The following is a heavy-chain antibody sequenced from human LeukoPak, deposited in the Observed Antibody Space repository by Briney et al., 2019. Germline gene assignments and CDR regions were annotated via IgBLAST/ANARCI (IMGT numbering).Heavy chain of an antibody. D-gene: IGHD3-10*01. J-gene: IGHJ6*02. V-gene: IGHV3-23*01. CDR1: GFTFSSYA. CDR2: ISGSGGDT. Sequence: PGGSLRLSCAASGFTFSSYALSWVRRAPGKGLEWVSTISGSGGDTFYADSVKGRFTISRDNSNNTLYLQMNSLRAEDTAVYYCAKDHYGSGSYKYYYGMDVWGQGTTVTVSS. CDR3: AKDHYGSGSYKYYYGMDV.